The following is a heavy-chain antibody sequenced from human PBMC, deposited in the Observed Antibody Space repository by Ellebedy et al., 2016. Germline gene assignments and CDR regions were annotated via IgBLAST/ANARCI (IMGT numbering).Heavy chain of an antibody. V-gene: IGHV3-9*01. CDR3: ARVDREGRRY. CDR2: ISWNSGSI. J-gene: IGHJ4*02. CDR1: GFTFDDYA. Sequence: GGSLRLXXAASGFTFDDYAMHWVRQAPGKGLEWVSGISWNSGSIGYVDSVKGRFTISRDNAKNSLYLQMNSLRAEDTAVYYCARVDREGRRYWGQGTLVTVSS. D-gene: IGHD6-6*01.